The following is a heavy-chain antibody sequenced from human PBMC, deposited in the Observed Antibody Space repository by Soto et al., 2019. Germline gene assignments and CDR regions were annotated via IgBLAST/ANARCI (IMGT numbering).Heavy chain of an antibody. V-gene: IGHV4-39*01. CDR3: AKLVRDHVRRSDLDH. CDR1: GDSITASYSN. CDR2: FYHSGTT. D-gene: IGHD3-10*02. Sequence: PSETLSLTCTVSGDSITASYSNWAWIRQPPGKGLEWIGTFYHSGTTSQNPPRRSRITISGDTSRNQFSLNLRSVTAAYSGVYYCAKLVRDHVRRSDLDHWGQGTLVTVSS. J-gene: IGHJ4*02.